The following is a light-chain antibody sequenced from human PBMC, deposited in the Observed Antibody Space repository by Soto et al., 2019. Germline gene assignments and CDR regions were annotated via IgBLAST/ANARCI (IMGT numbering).Light chain of an antibody. CDR2: ASS. CDR3: QQYNVWPGWT. V-gene: IGKV3-15*01. Sequence: EIVMTQSPATLYVSPGESATLSCRASQNIRSHLAWYQLRPGQAPRLLIYASSTRATGIPARFSGSGSGKEFTLTIRSLRCEDFALYFCQQYNVWPGWTFGQGTKVGVK. CDR1: QNIRSH. J-gene: IGKJ1*01.